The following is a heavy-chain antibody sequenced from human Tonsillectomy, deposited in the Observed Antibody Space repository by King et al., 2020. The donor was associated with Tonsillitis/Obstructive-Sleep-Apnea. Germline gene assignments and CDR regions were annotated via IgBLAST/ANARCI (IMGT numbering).Heavy chain of an antibody. CDR1: GFTFSSYW. CDR3: ARDPAVRRFDY. D-gene: IGHD4-23*01. Sequence: VQLVESGGGLVPPGGSLRLSCAASGFTFSSYWMTWVRQAPGKGLEWVANIKRDGSEKYYVDSVKGRFTVFRDNAKNSLYPQMNSLRAEDTAVYYCARDPAVRRFDYWGQGTLVTVSS. CDR2: IKRDGSEK. V-gene: IGHV3-7*03. J-gene: IGHJ4*02.